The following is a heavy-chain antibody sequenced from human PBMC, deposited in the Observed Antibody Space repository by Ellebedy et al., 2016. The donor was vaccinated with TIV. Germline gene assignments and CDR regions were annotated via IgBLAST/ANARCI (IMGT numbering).Heavy chain of an antibody. CDR3: AKTGLGYYYYYYMDV. Sequence: GGSLRLXCAASGFTFSSYSMNWVRQAPGKGLEWVSSISSSSSYIYYADSVKGRFTISRDNAKNSLYLQMNSLRAEDTAVYYCAKTGLGYYYYYYMDVWGKGTTVTVSS. V-gene: IGHV3-21*04. J-gene: IGHJ6*03. D-gene: IGHD6-13*01. CDR1: GFTFSSYS. CDR2: ISSSSSYI.